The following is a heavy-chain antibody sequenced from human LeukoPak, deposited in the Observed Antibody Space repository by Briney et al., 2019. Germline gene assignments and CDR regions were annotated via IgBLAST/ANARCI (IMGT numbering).Heavy chain of an antibody. CDR2: ISSNGGST. CDR1: GFTFSSYA. V-gene: IGHV3-64*01. Sequence: GGSLRLSCAASGFTFSSYAMHWVRQAPGKGLEYVSAISSNGGSTYYANSVKGRFTISRDNSKNTLYLQMGSLRAEDMAVYYCARELRVAGYFYYYYYYMDVWGKGTTVTISS. D-gene: IGHD2-21*01. J-gene: IGHJ6*03. CDR3: ARELRVAGYFYYYYYYMDV.